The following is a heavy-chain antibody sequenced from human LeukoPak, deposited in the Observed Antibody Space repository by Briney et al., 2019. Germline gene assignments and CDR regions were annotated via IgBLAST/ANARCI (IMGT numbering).Heavy chain of an antibody. D-gene: IGHD3-10*01. CDR2: IYHSGST. CDR3: AKVAKYYYGSETYFFFED. J-gene: IGHJ4*02. Sequence: SETLSLTCAVSGGSISSSNWWSWVRQPPGKGLEWIGEIYHSGSTNYNPSLKSRVTISVDKSKNQFSLNLSSVTAADTAVYYCAKVAKYYYGSETYFFFEDWGQGTLVTVSS. V-gene: IGHV4-4*02. CDR1: GGSISSSNW.